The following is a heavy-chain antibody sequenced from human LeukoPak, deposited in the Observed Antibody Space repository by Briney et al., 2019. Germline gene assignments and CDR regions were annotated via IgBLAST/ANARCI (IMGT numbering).Heavy chain of an antibody. CDR1: GDFISSGGDF. CDR2: IHSSGTT. V-gene: IGHV4-30-4*01. D-gene: IGHD5-12*01. CDR3: ARHSGYERD. J-gene: IGHJ1*01. Sequence: SQTLSLTCTVSGDFISSGGDFWSWIRRPPGKGLEWIGYIHSSGTTHCKSSLTSRITMSLDTSKNEFSLKVTSVTAADTAIYYCARHSGYERDWGQGPLVTVSS.